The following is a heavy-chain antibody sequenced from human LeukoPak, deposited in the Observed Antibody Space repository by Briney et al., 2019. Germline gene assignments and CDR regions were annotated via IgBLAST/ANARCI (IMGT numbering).Heavy chain of an antibody. J-gene: IGHJ4*02. CDR3: ARFDYGDYEGYFDY. CDR2: ISGSGGST. CDR1: GFTFSSYA. Sequence: GGSLRLSCAASGFTFSSYAMSWVRQAPGKGLEWVSGISGSGGSTYYADSVKGRFTISRDNSNNTLYLQMNSLRAEDTAVYYCARFDYGDYEGYFDYWGQGTLVTVST. V-gene: IGHV3-23*01. D-gene: IGHD4-17*01.